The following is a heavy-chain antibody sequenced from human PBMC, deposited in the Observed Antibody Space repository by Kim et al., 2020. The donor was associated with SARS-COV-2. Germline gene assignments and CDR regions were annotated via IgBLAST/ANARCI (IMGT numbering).Heavy chain of an antibody. D-gene: IGHD5-18*01. V-gene: IGHV4-59*01. CDR1: GGSISSYY. J-gene: IGHJ3*02. CDR3: AREEKGGIQLWNAFDI. CDR2: IYYSGST. Sequence: SETLSLTCTVSGGSISSYYWSWIRQPPGKGLEWIGYIYYSGSTNYNPSLKSRVTISVDTSKNQFSLKLSSVTAADTAVYYCAREEKGGIQLWNAFDIWGQGTMVTVSS.